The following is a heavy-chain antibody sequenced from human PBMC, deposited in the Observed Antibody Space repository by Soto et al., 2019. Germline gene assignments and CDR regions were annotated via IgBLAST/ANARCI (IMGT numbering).Heavy chain of an antibody. CDR2: INSDGTRT. D-gene: IGHD6-25*01. V-gene: IGHV3-74*01. CDR3: ARDWGRSGWHPGYFAY. Sequence: PGGSLRLSCAASGFTFSNYWMHWVRQAPGKGLVWVSRINSDGTRTNYADSVKGRFTISRDNAKNSLYLQMNSLRAEDTAVYYCARDWGRSGWHPGYFAYWGQGTLVTGSS. CDR1: GFTFSNYW. J-gene: IGHJ4*02.